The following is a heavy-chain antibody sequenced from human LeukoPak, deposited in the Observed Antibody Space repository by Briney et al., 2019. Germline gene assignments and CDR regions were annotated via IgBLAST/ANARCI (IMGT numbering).Heavy chain of an antibody. Sequence: GASVKVSCKASGYTFTSYYMHWLRQAPGQGLEWMGIINPSGGSTSYAQKFQGRVTMTRDTSTSTVYMELSSLRSEDTAVYYCARDLRLRFLEWLSPNDAFDIWGQGTMVTVSS. J-gene: IGHJ3*02. CDR2: INPSGGST. CDR3: ARDLRLRFLEWLSPNDAFDI. CDR1: GYTFTSYY. D-gene: IGHD3-3*01. V-gene: IGHV1-46*03.